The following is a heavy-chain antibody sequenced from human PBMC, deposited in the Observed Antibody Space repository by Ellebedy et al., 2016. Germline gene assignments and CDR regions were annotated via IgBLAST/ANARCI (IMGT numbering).Heavy chain of an antibody. Sequence: GSLRLSXAVYGGSFSGYYWSWIRQPPGKGLEWIGEINHSGSTNYNPSLKSRVTISVDRSKNQFSLKLSSVTAADTAVYYCARGNDYGDYVSWFDPWGQGTLVTVSS. CDR3: ARGNDYGDYVSWFDP. D-gene: IGHD4-17*01. CDR1: GGSFSGYY. V-gene: IGHV4-34*01. J-gene: IGHJ5*02. CDR2: INHSGST.